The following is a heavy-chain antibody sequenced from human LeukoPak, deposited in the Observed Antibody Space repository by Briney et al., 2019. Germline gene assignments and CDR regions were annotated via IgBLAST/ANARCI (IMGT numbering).Heavy chain of an antibody. CDR1: GFTFSSYA. CDR2: ISGSGGST. J-gene: IGHJ4*02. CDR3: AKDRSSSSGFDY. Sequence: GGSLRLSCAASGFTFSSYAMSWVRQAPGKGLEWVSAISGSGGSTYYADSVKGRLTIFRDNSKNTLYLQMNSLRAEDTAVYYCAKDRSSSSGFDYWGQGTLVTVSS. V-gene: IGHV3-23*01. D-gene: IGHD6-6*01.